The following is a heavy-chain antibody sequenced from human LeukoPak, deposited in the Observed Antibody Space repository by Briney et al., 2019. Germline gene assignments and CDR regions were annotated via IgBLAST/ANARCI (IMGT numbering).Heavy chain of an antibody. D-gene: IGHD5-12*01. CDR2: IKQDGSEK. CDR1: GFTFSSYW. CDR3: ARAPPSRWLRFLDY. V-gene: IGHV3-7*01. Sequence: GGSLRLSCAVSGFTFSSYWMNWVRQAPGKGLEWVANIKQDGSEKYYVDSVKGRFTISRDNAKNSLYLQMNSLRTEDTAVYYCARAPPSRWLRFLDYWGQGTLVTVSS. J-gene: IGHJ4*02.